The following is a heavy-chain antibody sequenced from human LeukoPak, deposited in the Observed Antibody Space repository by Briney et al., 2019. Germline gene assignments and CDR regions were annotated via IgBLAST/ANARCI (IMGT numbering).Heavy chain of an antibody. D-gene: IGHD2/OR15-2a*01. V-gene: IGHV2-5*01. CDR3: GHRRESFDYHGVGV. J-gene: IGHJ6*02. CDR1: GLSLSTVGVG. CDR2: TYWNGDK. Sequence: SGPTLVKPTQTLTXTCTFSGLSLSTVGVGVVWIRQPPGKALEWLGVTYWNGDKRYNPSLASRLTITKDTSKNQEVLTLTNMDPVDTATYYCGHRRESFDYHGVGVWGQGTTVTVSS.